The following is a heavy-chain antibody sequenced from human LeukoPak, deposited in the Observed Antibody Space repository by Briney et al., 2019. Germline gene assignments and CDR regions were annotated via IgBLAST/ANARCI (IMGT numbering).Heavy chain of an antibody. J-gene: IGHJ4*02. CDR1: GFTFSSYG. CDR3: ATEAVADTFYFDY. V-gene: IGHV3-33*01. D-gene: IGHD6-19*01. Sequence: PGGSLRLSCAASGFTFSSYGMHWVRQAPGKGLEWVAVIWYDGSNKYYADSVKGRFTISRDNSKNTLYLQMNSLRAEDTAVYYCATEAVADTFYFDYWGQGTLVTVSS. CDR2: IWYDGSNK.